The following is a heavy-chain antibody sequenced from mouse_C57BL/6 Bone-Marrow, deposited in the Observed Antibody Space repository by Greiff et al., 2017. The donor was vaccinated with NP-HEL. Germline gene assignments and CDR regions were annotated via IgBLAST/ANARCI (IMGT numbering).Heavy chain of an antibody. CDR3: AREGNWGWFAY. V-gene: IGHV1-81*01. CDR2: IYPRSGNT. J-gene: IGHJ3*01. CDR1: GYTFTSYG. Sequence: QVQLKQSGAELARPGASVKLSCKASGYTFTSYGISWVKQRTGQGLEWIGEIYPRSGNTYYTEKFKGQATLTEDKSSSTAYMELRSLTSEDSAVYFCAREGNWGWFAYWGQGTLVTVSA.